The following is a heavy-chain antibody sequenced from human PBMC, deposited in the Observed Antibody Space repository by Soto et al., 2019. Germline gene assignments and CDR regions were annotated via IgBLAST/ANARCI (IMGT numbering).Heavy chain of an antibody. Sequence: GGSLRLSCAASGFTFSSYGMHWVRQAPGKGLEWVAVISYDGSNKYYADSVKGRFTISRDNSKNTLYLQMNSLRAEDTAVYYCAKDQKDIVVVPAETDYYYGMDVWGQGTTVTVSS. CDR1: GFTFSSYG. J-gene: IGHJ6*02. D-gene: IGHD2-2*01. CDR3: AKDQKDIVVVPAETDYYYGMDV. V-gene: IGHV3-30*18. CDR2: ISYDGSNK.